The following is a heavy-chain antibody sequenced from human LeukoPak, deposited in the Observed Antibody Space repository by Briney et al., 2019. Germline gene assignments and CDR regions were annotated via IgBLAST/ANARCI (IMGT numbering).Heavy chain of an antibody. Sequence: GGSLRLSCAASGFTFSNAWMGWVRQAPGKGLEWVGRIKSKTDGGTTDYAAPVKGRFTISRDDSKNTLYLQMNSLKTEDTAVYYCTTVLLSFDSSGYYPFRVDYWGQGTLVTVSS. CDR3: TTVLLSFDSSGYYPFRVDY. V-gene: IGHV3-15*01. J-gene: IGHJ4*02. D-gene: IGHD3-22*01. CDR2: IKSKTDGGTT. CDR1: GFTFSNAW.